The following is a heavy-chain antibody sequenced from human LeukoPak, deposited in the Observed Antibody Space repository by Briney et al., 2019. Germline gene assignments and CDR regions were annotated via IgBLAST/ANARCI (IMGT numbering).Heavy chain of an antibody. CDR3: AREELRSISRYYYYAMDV. Sequence: PSETLSLTCAVYGGSFSGYYWSWIRQPPGKGLEWIGYIHYSGSTNFNSSLKSRVTISLDTAKNQFSLKLSSVTAADTAVYYCAREELRSISRYYYYAMDVWGQGTTVTVSS. D-gene: IGHD3-3*02. J-gene: IGHJ6*02. CDR2: IHYSGST. CDR1: GGSFSGYY. V-gene: IGHV4-59*01.